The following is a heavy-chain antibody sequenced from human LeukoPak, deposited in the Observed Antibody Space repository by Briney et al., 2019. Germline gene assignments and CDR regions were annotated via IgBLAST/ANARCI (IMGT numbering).Heavy chain of an antibody. Sequence: SETLSLTCAVYGGSFSGYYWSWIRQPPGKGLEWIAEINHSGSTNYNPSLKSRVAISVDTSKNQFSLNLSSVTAADTAMYYCASLTMAYYFDLWGQGTLVTVSS. J-gene: IGHJ4*02. CDR1: GGSFSGYY. CDR2: INHSGST. D-gene: IGHD4/OR15-4a*01. V-gene: IGHV4-34*01. CDR3: ASLTMAYYFDL.